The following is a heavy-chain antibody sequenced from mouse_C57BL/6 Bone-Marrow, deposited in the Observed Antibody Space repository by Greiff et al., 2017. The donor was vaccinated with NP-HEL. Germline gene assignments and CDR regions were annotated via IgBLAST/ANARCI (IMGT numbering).Heavy chain of an antibody. CDR2: IDPENGDT. CDR1: GFNIKDDY. D-gene: IGHD2-1*01. CDR3: TTRMVTTYFDV. V-gene: IGHV14-4*01. Sequence: EVQLQQSGAELVRPGASVKLSCTASGFNIKDDYMHWVKQRPEQGLEWIGWIDPENGDTEYASKFQGKATITADTSSNTAYLQLSGLTSEDTAVYYCTTRMVTTYFDVWGTGTTVTVSS. J-gene: IGHJ1*03.